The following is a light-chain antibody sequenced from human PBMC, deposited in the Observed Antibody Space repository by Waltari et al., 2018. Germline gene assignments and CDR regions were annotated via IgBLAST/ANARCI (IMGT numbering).Light chain of an antibody. CDR1: QSLGTN. Sequence: ETVMTQSPATLSVSPGGRATPSCRASQSLGTNLAWSQQKPGQAPRLLIYGASSRATGVPARFSGSGSGTDFTLTISSLQSEDFVVYYCQQYNNWPLYTFGQGTKLEI. CDR2: GAS. V-gene: IGKV3-15*01. CDR3: QQYNNWPLYT. J-gene: IGKJ2*01.